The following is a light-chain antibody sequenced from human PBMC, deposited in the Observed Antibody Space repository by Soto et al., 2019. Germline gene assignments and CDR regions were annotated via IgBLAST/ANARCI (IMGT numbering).Light chain of an antibody. Sequence: DIQMTHSPSSVSASVGDRVTISCRASEDINSRLAWYQQKPGNAPKLLIYAAFILQSGVPSRFSGYGSGTDFTLSISSLQPEDFATYYCQQADSFPITFGQGTRLEIK. CDR1: EDINSR. V-gene: IGKV1-12*01. CDR3: QQADSFPIT. J-gene: IGKJ5*01. CDR2: AAF.